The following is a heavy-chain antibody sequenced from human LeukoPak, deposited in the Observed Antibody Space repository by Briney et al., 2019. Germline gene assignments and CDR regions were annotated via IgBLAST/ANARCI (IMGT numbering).Heavy chain of an antibody. CDR2: IFHSGNT. CDR3: ARDLGYYYGLDI. CDR1: GGSRINAGW. D-gene: IGHD3-16*01. J-gene: IGHJ6*02. V-gene: IGHV4-4*02. Sequence: SETLSLTCDVSGGSRINAGWWSWVRQPPGKGLEWIGEIFHSGNTEYSPSLESRVTISVDKSNHQFTLEMKSVTAADTAIYYCARDLGYYYGLDIWSRGTTVTVSS.